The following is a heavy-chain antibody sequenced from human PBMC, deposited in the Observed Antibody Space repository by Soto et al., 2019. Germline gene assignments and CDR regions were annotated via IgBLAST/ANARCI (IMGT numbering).Heavy chain of an antibody. Sequence: EVQLVESGGGMVQPGGSLRLSCAASGFIFSTYSMNWVRQAPGKGLEWVSYISSSTSSIYYADSVKGRFTISRDNAKNPLYLQRNSLKDEETAVLFCARDGQAGSAYSSEYYDFAGMDVWGQGTTVTVSS. V-gene: IGHV3-48*02. D-gene: IGHD3-3*01. CDR3: ARDGQAGSAYSSEYYDFAGMDV. CDR2: ISSSTSSI. J-gene: IGHJ6*02. CDR1: GFIFSTYS.